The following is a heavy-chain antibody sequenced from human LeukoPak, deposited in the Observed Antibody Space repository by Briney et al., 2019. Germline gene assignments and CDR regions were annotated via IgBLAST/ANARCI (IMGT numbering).Heavy chain of an antibody. CDR1: GFTFSSYA. V-gene: IGHV3-23*01. J-gene: IGHJ3*02. Sequence: PGGSLRLSCAASGFTFSSYAMSWVRQAPGKGLEWVSAISGSGGSTYYADSVKGRFTISRDNSKNTLYLQMNSLRAEDTAVYYCAKDVLYVENHYDSSGYYYEGAFDIWGQGTMVTVSS. CDR3: AKDVLYVENHYDSSGYYYEGAFDI. CDR2: ISGSGGST. D-gene: IGHD3-22*01.